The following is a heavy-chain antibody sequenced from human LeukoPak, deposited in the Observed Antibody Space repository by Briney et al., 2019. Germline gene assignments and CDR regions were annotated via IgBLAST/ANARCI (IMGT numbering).Heavy chain of an antibody. Sequence: GGSLRLSCAASGFTFSTYAMSWVRQAPGKGLEWVSAIRGSGAYTYYADSVKGRFTISRDNSKNTLYLQMNSLRVEDTAVYYCARELDGDYDHFDYWGQGTLVTVSS. D-gene: IGHD4-17*01. CDR3: ARELDGDYDHFDY. CDR1: GFTFSTYA. V-gene: IGHV3-23*01. CDR2: IRGSGAYT. J-gene: IGHJ4*02.